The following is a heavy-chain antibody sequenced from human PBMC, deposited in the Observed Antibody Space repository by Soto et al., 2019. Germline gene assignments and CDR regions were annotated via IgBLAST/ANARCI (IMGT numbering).Heavy chain of an antibody. CDR2: FDPEDGET. D-gene: IGHD1-26*01. CDR3: ATLLGGATPPTLSRAPV. Sequence: GASVTVSCHVSGYTLTELSMHWVRQAPGKGLEWMGGFDPEDGETSYAQKLQGRVTMTENTSTGTAYMELSSMRSEDTAVYYCATLLGGATPPTLSRAPVWGQGTLVTVSS. CDR1: GYTLTELS. V-gene: IGHV1-24*01. J-gene: IGHJ4*02.